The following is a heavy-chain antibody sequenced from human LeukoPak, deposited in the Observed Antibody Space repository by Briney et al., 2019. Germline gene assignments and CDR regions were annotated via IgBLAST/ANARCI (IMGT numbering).Heavy chain of an antibody. CDR2: ISGSGGST. V-gene: IGHV3-23*01. CDR1: GFTFSSYG. J-gene: IGHJ6*04. CDR3: AELGTTMIGGV. Sequence: GGTLRLSCAASGFTFSSYGMSWVRQAPGKGLEWVSAISGSGGSTYYADSVKGRFTISRDNSKNTLYLQMNSLRAEDTAVYYCAELGTTMIGGVWGKGTTVTISS. D-gene: IGHD3-10*02.